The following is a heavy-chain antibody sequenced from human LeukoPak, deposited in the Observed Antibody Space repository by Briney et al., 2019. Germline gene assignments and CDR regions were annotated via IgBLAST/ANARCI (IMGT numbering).Heavy chain of an antibody. CDR1: ENRLTQLP. Sequence: ASVRVSCKLSENRLTQLPMHGVRQAPGQGLEWVGGFRPENDVPVYAQKFQGRVAMTTDTSTDTAYMELWSLKSDDTAVYFCTTLLDSFWSGHSVPPEDYWGQGTLVTVSS. J-gene: IGHJ4*02. CDR2: FRPENDVP. CDR3: TTLLDSFWSGHSVPPEDY. D-gene: IGHD3/OR15-3a*01. V-gene: IGHV1-24*01.